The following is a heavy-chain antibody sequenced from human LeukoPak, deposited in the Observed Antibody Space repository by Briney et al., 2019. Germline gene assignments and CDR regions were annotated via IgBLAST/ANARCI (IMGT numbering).Heavy chain of an antibody. CDR1: GGSISSGDYY. Sequence: PSQTLSLTXTVSGGSISSGDYYWSWIRQPPGKGLEWIGYIYYSGSTYYNPSLKSRVTISVDTSKNQFSLKLSSVTAADTAVYYCARRDGYNPRVDYWGQGTLVTVSS. CDR2: IYYSGST. J-gene: IGHJ4*02. V-gene: IGHV4-30-4*08. D-gene: IGHD5-24*01. CDR3: ARRDGYNPRVDY.